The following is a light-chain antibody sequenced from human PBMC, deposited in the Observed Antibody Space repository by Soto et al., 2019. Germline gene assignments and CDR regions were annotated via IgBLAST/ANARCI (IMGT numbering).Light chain of an antibody. J-gene: IGKJ5*01. CDR2: GAS. CDR1: QSVSSN. CDR3: QQYTGPPTP. Sequence: EIVRTQSPATLSVSPGERATLSCRASQSVSSNLAWYQQKPGQPPRLLIYGASSTATDIPDRFSGSGSGTDFTLTITRLEPEDSAVYFCQQYTGPPTPFGQGTRLEIK. V-gene: IGKV3-20*01.